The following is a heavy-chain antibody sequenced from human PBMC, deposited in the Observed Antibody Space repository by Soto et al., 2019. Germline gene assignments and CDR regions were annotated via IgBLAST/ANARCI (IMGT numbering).Heavy chain of an antibody. J-gene: IGHJ4*02. Sequence: ASVKVSCKASGYTFNTYGVNWVRQAPGQGLEWMGWINTDSGNPSYAQKFQGRVSMTRDTSSGTAYMEMRSLTSDDTAVYYCTRKKCTGYCYLFDYWGQGTLVTVSS. V-gene: IGHV1-18*01. CDR1: GYTFNTYG. CDR3: TRKKCTGYCYLFDY. D-gene: IGHD2-21*02. CDR2: INTDSGNP.